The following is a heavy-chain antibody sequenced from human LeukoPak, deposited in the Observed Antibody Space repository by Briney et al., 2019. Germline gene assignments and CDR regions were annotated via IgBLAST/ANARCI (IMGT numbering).Heavy chain of an antibody. J-gene: IGHJ4*02. CDR2: INHSGST. V-gene: IGHV4-34*01. D-gene: IGHD6-6*01. Sequence: SETLSLTCAVYGGSFSGYHWSWIRQPPGKGLEWIGEINHSGSTNYNPSLKSRVTISVDTSKNQFSLKLSSVTAADTAVYYCARGPYSSSSSSYYFDYWGQGTLVTVSS. CDR3: ARGPYSSSSSSYYFDY. CDR1: GGSFSGYH.